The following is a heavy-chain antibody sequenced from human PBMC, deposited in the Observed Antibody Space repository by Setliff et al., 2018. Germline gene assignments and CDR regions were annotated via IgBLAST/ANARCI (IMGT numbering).Heavy chain of an antibody. V-gene: IGHV3-72*01. CDR3: VRTVVPGYYFDS. Sequence: GGSLRLSCAASGFIFSDHYMDWVRQAPGRGLEWVARSRDKASSYTTEYAASVKGRFIIGRDNSKNSVYLQMNSLKTEDAAVYFCVRTVVPGYYFDSWGQGTLVTAPQ. CDR2: SRDKASSYTT. CDR1: GFIFSDHY. D-gene: IGHD3-10*01. J-gene: IGHJ4*02.